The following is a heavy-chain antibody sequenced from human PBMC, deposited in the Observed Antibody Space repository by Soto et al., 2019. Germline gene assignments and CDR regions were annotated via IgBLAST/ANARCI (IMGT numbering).Heavy chain of an antibody. CDR1: GGSISSGGYY. D-gene: IGHD2-21*01. V-gene: IGHV4-31*03. CDR3: AASCVGCGGFNYYGMDV. J-gene: IGHJ6*02. CDR2: IYYSGST. Sequence: QVQLQESGPGLVKPSQTLSLTCTVSGGSISSGGYYWSWIRQHPGKGLEWIGYIYYSGSTYYNPSLKSRVTISVDTSKNQFSLTLSSVTAAYTAVYYCAASCVGCGGFNYYGMDVWGQGTTVTVSS.